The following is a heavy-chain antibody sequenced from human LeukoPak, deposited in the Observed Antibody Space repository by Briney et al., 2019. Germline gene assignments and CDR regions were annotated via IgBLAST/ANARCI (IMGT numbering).Heavy chain of an antibody. V-gene: IGHV3-21*01. CDR3: AREGAHYYDSSGYTVY. CDR2: ISSSSSYI. D-gene: IGHD3-22*01. CDR1: GFTFSSYS. J-gene: IGHJ4*02. Sequence: GGSLRLSCAASGFTFSSYSMNWVRQAPGKGLEWVSSISSSSSYIYYADSVKGRFTISRDNAKNSLYLQMNCLRAEDTAVYYCAREGAHYYDSSGYTVYWGQGTLVTVSS.